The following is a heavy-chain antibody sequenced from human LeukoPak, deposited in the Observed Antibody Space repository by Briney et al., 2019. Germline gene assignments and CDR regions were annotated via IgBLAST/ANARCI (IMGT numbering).Heavy chain of an antibody. V-gene: IGHV3-23*01. CDR1: GFTFSSYA. CDR2: ISGRAGST. J-gene: IGHJ6*02. D-gene: IGHD3-3*01. CDR3: ARHRPRWSLDV. Sequence: GGSLRLSCAASGFTFSSYAMSWVRQAPGKGLEWLSGISGRAGSTYYGDSVKGRFTISRDNAKNSLFLQTNSLRAEDTAVYFCARHRPRWSLDVWGQGTTVTVSS.